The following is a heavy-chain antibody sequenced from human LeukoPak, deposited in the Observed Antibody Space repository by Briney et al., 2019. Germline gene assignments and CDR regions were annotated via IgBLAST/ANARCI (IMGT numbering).Heavy chain of an antibody. D-gene: IGHD6-13*01. Sequence: PSETLSLTCDVNGGSLSGSYWSWIRQSPERGLEWIGEINHSGSTNYNPSLKSRVTISVDTSKNQFSLKLSSVTAADTAVYYCTRGSSSWYWLSWGQGTMVTVSS. V-gene: IGHV4-34*01. CDR2: INHSGST. CDR3: TRGSSSWYWLS. J-gene: IGHJ3*01. CDR1: GGSLSGSY.